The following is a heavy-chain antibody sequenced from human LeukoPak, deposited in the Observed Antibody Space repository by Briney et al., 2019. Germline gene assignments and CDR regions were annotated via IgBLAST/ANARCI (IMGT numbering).Heavy chain of an antibody. CDR1: GYTFTAYY. D-gene: IGHD4-17*01. CDR2: ISAYNGNT. V-gene: IGHV1-18*04. J-gene: IGHJ4*02. CDR3: ARGGMTTVTHAGF. Sequence: ASVTVSCKASGYTFTAYYMHWVRQAPGQGLEWMGWISAYNGNTNYAQKLQGRVTMTTDTSTSTAYMELRSLRSDDTAVYYCARGGMTTVTHAGFWGQGTLVTVSS.